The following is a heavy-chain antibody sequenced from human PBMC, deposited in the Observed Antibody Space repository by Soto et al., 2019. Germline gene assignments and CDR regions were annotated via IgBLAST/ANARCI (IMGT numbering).Heavy chain of an antibody. CDR1: GYSISSTYY. CDR2: LYHSGYT. Sequence: PSETLSLTCAVSGYSISSTYYCGWIRQPPGRGLEWIGSLYHSGYTYFNPSLKSRVTISVDPSKNQFFLNLRPVTGADTAVYYCARKGLGLRGGPGWFDSWGQGTLVTVSS. D-gene: IGHD1-7*01. CDR3: ARKGLGLRGGPGWFDS. J-gene: IGHJ5*01. V-gene: IGHV4-38-2*01.